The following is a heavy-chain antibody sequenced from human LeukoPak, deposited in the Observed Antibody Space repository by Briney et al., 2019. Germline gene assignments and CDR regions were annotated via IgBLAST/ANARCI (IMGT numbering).Heavy chain of an antibody. V-gene: IGHV1-69*05. CDR2: IIPPFDTA. Sequence: SVKVSCKASGGTFSNYAISWVRQAPGQGLEWMGGIIPPFDTADYAQKLQGRVTMTTDTSTSTAYMELRSLRSDDTAVYYCAREIVVAMVRGVKGYYYYYMDVWGKGTTVTVSS. CDR1: GGTFSNYA. CDR3: AREIVVAMVRGVKGYYYYYMDV. D-gene: IGHD3-10*01. J-gene: IGHJ6*03.